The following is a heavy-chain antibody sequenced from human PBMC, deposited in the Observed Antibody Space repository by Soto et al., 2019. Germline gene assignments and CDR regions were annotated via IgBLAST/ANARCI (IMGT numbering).Heavy chain of an antibody. CDR3: ASGYCSGGSCYRDAFDI. V-gene: IGHV3-53*01. D-gene: IGHD2-15*01. Sequence: GGSLRLSCAASGFTVSSNYMSWVRQAPGKGLEWVSVIYSGGSTYYADSVKGRFTISRDDSKNTLYLQMSSLRAEDTAVYYWASGYCSGGSCYRDAFDIWGQGTMVTVSS. CDR1: GFTVSSNY. J-gene: IGHJ3*02. CDR2: IYSGGST.